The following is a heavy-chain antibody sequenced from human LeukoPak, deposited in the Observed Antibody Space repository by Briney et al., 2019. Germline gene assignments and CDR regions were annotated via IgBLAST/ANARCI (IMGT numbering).Heavy chain of an antibody. CDR3: TRRVSATRWFDP. J-gene: IGHJ5*02. Sequence: PGGSLRLSCAASGFNLSSHWMHWVRQAPGKGLVWVSRINSDGSTTNYADSVKGRFTISRDNAENTLYLQMNSLRVEDTAVYYCTRRVSATRWFDPWGQGTLVTVSS. CDR1: GFNLSSHW. CDR2: INSDGSTT. V-gene: IGHV3-74*01. D-gene: IGHD2-15*01.